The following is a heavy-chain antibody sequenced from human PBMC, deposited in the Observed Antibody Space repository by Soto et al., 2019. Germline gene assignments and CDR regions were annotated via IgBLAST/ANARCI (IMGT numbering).Heavy chain of an antibody. J-gene: IGHJ4*02. CDR1: GFTFSSYG. Sequence: QVQLVESGGGVVQPGRSLRLSCAASGFTFSSYGMHWVRQAPGKGLEWVAVIWYDGSNKYYADSVKGRFTISRDNSKNTLYLQMNSLRAEDTAVYHCARENADYDFWSGSPPLLWGQGTLVTVSS. CDR2: IWYDGSNK. D-gene: IGHD3-3*01. V-gene: IGHV3-33*01. CDR3: ARENADYDFWSGSPPLL.